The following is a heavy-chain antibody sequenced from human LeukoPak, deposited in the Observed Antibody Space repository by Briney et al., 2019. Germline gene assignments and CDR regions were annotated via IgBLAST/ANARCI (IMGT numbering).Heavy chain of an antibody. Sequence: PGGSLRLSCAASGLTFSSYWMHWVRQAPGKGLVWVSRINSDGSSTSYADSVKGRFTISRDNAKNTLYLQMNSLRAEDTAVYYCARTNPEDYSSSLYYFDYWGQGTLVTVSS. CDR2: INSDGSST. J-gene: IGHJ4*02. V-gene: IGHV3-74*01. D-gene: IGHD6-6*01. CDR3: ARTNPEDYSSSLYYFDY. CDR1: GLTFSSYW.